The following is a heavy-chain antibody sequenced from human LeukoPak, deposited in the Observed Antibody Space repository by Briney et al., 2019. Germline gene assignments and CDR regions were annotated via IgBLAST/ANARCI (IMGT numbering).Heavy chain of an antibody. D-gene: IGHD3-3*01. Sequence: ASVKVSCKASGYTFTSYYMRWVRQPPGQGLEWMGIINPSGGSTSYAQKFQGRVTMTRDTSTSTVYMELSSLRSEDTAVYYCARDQGYDLVDYWGQGTLVTVSS. CDR1: GYTFTSYY. V-gene: IGHV1-46*01. CDR2: INPSGGST. J-gene: IGHJ4*02. CDR3: ARDQGYDLVDY.